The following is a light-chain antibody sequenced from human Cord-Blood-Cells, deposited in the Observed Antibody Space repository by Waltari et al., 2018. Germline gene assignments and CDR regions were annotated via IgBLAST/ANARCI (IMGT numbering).Light chain of an antibody. J-gene: IGLJ2*01. CDR1: SSGGGVYNY. CDR3: SSYTSSSTRL. Sequence: QSPLQQPPSGSGSSGPSITLSCTGTSSGGGVYNYVCWYQQHPGKAPKLMIYEVSNRPSGVSNRFSGSKSGNPASLTISGLQAEDDGDYYCSSYTSSSTRLFGGGTKLTVL. CDR2: EVS. V-gene: IGLV2-14*01.